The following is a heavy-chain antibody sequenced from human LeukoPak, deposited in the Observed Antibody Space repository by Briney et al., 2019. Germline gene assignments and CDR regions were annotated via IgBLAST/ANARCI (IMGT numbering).Heavy chain of an antibody. Sequence: GGSLRLSCAASGFTFSSYGMHWVRQAPGKGLEWVAFIRYDGSNKYYADSVKGRFTISRDNPKNTLYLQMNSLRAEDTAVYYCAKGGRFGELLYFDYWGQGTPVTVSS. D-gene: IGHD3-10*01. V-gene: IGHV3-30*02. CDR2: IRYDGSNK. CDR1: GFTFSSYG. CDR3: AKGGRFGELLYFDY. J-gene: IGHJ4*02.